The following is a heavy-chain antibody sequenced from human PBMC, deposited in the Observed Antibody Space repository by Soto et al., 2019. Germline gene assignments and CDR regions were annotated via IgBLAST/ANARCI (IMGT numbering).Heavy chain of an antibody. Sequence: QLQLQESGPGLVKPSETLSLTCTVSGGSVSSSNCFWGWIRQPPGKGLEWIGDIYHTGTTYYNPFLRSRVTINLANFTEQFSMSFTSVNAADTAIYYCARLTSRISSSSHGRINWLVTWGSGSLVSDSS. J-gene: IGHJ5*02. D-gene: IGHD2-15*01. CDR2: IYHTGTT. V-gene: IGHV4-39*01. CDR1: GGSVSSSNCF. CDR3: ARLTSRISSSSHGRINWLVT.